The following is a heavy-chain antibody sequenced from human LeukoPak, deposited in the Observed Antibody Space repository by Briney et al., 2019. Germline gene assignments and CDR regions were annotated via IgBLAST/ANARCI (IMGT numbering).Heavy chain of an antibody. Sequence: PSETLSLTCAVYGGSSSGYYWSWIRQPPGKGLEWIGEINHSGSTNYNPSLKSRVTISVDTSKNQFSLKLSSVTAADTAVYYCARFGYYYYGMDVWGQGTTVTVSS. V-gene: IGHV4-34*01. CDR1: GGSSSGYY. D-gene: IGHD3-10*01. J-gene: IGHJ6*02. CDR3: ARFGYYYYGMDV. CDR2: INHSGST.